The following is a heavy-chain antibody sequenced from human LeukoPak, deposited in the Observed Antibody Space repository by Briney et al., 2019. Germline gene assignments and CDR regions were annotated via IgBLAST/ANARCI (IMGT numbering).Heavy chain of an antibody. CDR3: AKDRTAYDSSGYYYDTEDY. J-gene: IGHJ4*02. V-gene: IGHV3-30*02. CDR1: GFTFSSYG. D-gene: IGHD3-22*01. Sequence: GGSLRLSCAASGFTFSSYGMHWVRQAPGKGLEWMAFIRYDGSNKYYADSVKGRFTISRDNSKNTLYLQMNSLRAEDTAVYYCAKDRTAYDSSGYYYDTEDYWGQGTLVTVSS. CDR2: IRYDGSNK.